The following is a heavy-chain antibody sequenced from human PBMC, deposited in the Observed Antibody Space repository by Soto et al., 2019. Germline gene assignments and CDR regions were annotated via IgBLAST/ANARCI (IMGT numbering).Heavy chain of an antibody. D-gene: IGHD7-27*01. J-gene: IGHJ4*02. Sequence: SETLSLTCAVYGGSFSGYYWSWIRQPPGKGLEWIGEINHSGSTNYNPSLKSRVTISVDTSKNQFSLKLSSVTAADTAVYYCARDTRRLLGIPSGFDYWGQGTLVTVSS. CDR3: ARDTRRLLGIPSGFDY. V-gene: IGHV4-34*01. CDR2: INHSGST. CDR1: GGSFSGYY.